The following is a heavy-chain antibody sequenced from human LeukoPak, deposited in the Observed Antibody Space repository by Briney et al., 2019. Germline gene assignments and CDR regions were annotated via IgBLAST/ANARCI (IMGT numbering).Heavy chain of an antibody. CDR1: GGSISSSSYY. V-gene: IGHV4-61*05. J-gene: IGHJ4*02. CDR3: AARNDVASY. Sequence: SETLSLTCTVSGGSISSSSYYWGWIRQPPGKGLEWIGYIYYSGSTNYNPSLKSRVTISVDTSKNQFSLKLSSVTAADTAVYYCAARNDVASYWGQGTLVTVSS. CDR2: IYYSGST. D-gene: IGHD1-1*01.